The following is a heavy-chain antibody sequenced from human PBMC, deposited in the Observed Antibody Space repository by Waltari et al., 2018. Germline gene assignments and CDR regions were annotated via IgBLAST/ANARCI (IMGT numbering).Heavy chain of an antibody. CDR2: INHSGST. V-gene: IGHV4-34*01. J-gene: IGHJ4*02. Sequence: QVQLQQWGAGLLKPSETLSLTCAVYGGSFSGYYWSWIRQPPGKGLEWIGEINHSGSTNYNPSLKSRVTISVDTSKNQFSLKLSSVTAADTAVYYCARAHIAAAGTVSAFDYWGQGTLVTVSS. CDR1: GGSFSGYY. D-gene: IGHD6-13*01. CDR3: ARAHIAAAGTVSAFDY.